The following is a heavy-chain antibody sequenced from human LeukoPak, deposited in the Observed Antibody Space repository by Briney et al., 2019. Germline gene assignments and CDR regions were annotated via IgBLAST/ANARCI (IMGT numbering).Heavy chain of an antibody. V-gene: IGHV3-11*01. Sequence: GGSLRLSCAASGFTFSDYYMSWIRQAPGKGLEWVSYISSSGTTIYYADSVKGRFTISRDNAKNSLYLQMNSLRAEDTAVYYCARDLQTLIDAFDIWGQGTMVTVSS. CDR3: ARDLQTLIDAFDI. CDR1: GFTFSDYY. CDR2: ISSSGTTI. J-gene: IGHJ3*02.